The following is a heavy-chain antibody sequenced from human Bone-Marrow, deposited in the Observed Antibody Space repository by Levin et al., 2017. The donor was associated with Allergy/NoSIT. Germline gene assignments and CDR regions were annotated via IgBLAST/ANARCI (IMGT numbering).Heavy chain of an antibody. V-gene: IGHV1-69*13. D-gene: IGHD5-24*01. Sequence: SVKVSCKTSGGTFTSYALAWVRQAPGQGLEWMGGIIPIFDTPTYAPRFQGRVTITADESTTTVYLELSGLRSEDTAVYYCATIDRYKSGYYNYYGLNVWGQGTTITVSS. J-gene: IGHJ6*02. CDR2: IIPIFDTP. CDR1: GGTFTSYA. CDR3: ATIDRYKSGYYNYYGLNV.